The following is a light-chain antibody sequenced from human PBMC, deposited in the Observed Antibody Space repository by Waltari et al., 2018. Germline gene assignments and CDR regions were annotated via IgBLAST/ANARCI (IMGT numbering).Light chain of an antibody. CDR1: QSVRSN. J-gene: IGKJ4*01. CDR3: QHYTNWPLT. CDR2: GVS. V-gene: IGKV3D-15*01. Sequence: EIVMTQSPATLSVSQGERATLSCRASQSVRSNYLAWYQQKPGQAPRLLIYGVSTRATGIPDRFSGSGSGTDFTLTISSLQSEDFAVYYCQHYTNWPLTFGGGTKVEIK.